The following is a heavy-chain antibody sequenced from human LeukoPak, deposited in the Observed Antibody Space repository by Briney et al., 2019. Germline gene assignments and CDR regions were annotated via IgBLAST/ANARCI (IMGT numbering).Heavy chain of an antibody. V-gene: IGHV4-59*01. D-gene: IGHD2-15*01. CDR2: IYYSGST. CDR3: AIGGGQDAFDI. CDR1: GGSISSYY. Sequence: SETLSLTCTVSGGSISSYYWSWIRQPPGKGLEWVGYIYYSGSTNYNPSLKSRVTISVDTSKNQFSLKLSSVTAADTAVYYCAIGGGQDAFDIWGQGTMVTVSS. J-gene: IGHJ3*02.